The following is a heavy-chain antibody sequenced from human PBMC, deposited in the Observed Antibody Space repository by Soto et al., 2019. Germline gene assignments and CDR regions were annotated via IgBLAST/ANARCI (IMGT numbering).Heavy chain of an antibody. J-gene: IGHJ5*02. CDR3: ARDRANSRYCSSTSCQRALDP. CDR1: GFTFSDYY. Sequence: GGSLRLSCAASGFTFSDYYMSWIRQAPGKGLEWVSYISSSGSTIYYADSVKGRFTISRDNAKNSLYLQMNSLRAEDTAVYYCARDRANSRYCSSTSCQRALDPWGQGTLVTVSS. D-gene: IGHD2-2*01. CDR2: ISSSGSTI. V-gene: IGHV3-11*01.